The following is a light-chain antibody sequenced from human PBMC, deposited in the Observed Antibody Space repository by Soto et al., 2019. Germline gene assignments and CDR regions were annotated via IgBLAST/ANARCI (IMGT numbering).Light chain of an antibody. CDR3: QQYGSSQYT. V-gene: IGKV3-20*01. Sequence: EIVLTQSPGTLSLSPGERATLSCRASQSVNNNYLAWYQQNPGQAPRLLIYGASSRATGIPDRFSGSGSGTDFTLTISRLEPEDFAVHYCQQYGSSQYTFGQGTQLEIK. CDR2: GAS. CDR1: QSVNNNY. J-gene: IGKJ2*01.